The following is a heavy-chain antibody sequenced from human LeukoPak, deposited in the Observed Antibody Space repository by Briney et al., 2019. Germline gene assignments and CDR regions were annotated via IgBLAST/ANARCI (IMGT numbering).Heavy chain of an antibody. CDR1: GYTFTSYG. V-gene: IGHV1-18*04. CDR3: ARDGDIVVVVAANYFDY. J-gene: IGHJ4*02. D-gene: IGHD2-15*01. Sequence: ASVKVSCKASGYTFTSYGISWVRQAPGQGLEWMGWISAYNGNTNYAQKLQGRVTMTTDTSTSTAYMELRSPRSDDTAVYYCARDGDIVVVVAANYFDYWGQGTLVTVSS. CDR2: ISAYNGNT.